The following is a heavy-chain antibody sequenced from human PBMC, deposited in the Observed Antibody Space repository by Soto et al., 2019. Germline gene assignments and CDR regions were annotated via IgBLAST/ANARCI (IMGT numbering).Heavy chain of an antibody. CDR3: ATTAAGLLYYYGMDV. D-gene: IGHD6-19*01. V-gene: IGHV3-53*01. J-gene: IGHJ6*02. CDR1: GFTVSSNY. Sequence: EVQLVESGGGLIQPGGSLRLSCAASGFTVSSNYMSWVRQAPGQGLEWVSVIYSGGSTYYADSVKGRFTISRDNSKNTLYLQMNSLRAEDTAVYYCATTAAGLLYYYGMDVWGQGTTVTVSS. CDR2: IYSGGST.